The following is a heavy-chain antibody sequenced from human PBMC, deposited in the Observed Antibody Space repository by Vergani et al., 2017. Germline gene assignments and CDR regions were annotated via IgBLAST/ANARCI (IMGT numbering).Heavy chain of an antibody. CDR2: ISAYNGNT. D-gene: IGHD6-19*01. J-gene: IGHJ6*02. V-gene: IGHV1-18*01. CDR3: AIEAVAGKLYYYYGMDV. Sequence: QVQLVQSGAEVKKPGASVKVSCKASGYTFTSYGISWVRQAPGQGLEWMGWISAYNGNTNYAQKHQGRVTRTTDTSTSTAYMELRSLRSAVTAVYYCAIEAVAGKLYYYYGMDVWGQGTTVTVSS. CDR1: GYTFTSYG.